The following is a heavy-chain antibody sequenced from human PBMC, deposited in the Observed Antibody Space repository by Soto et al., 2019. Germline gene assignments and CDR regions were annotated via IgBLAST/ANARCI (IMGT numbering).Heavy chain of an antibody. CDR1: GFTFSSYW. J-gene: IGHJ6*03. D-gene: IGHD6-13*01. CDR3: ARIAAAGPYYYYYYMDV. Sequence: GGSLRLSCAASGFTFSSYWMSWVRQAPGKGLEWVANIKQDGSEKYYVDSGKGRFTISRDNAKNSLYLQMNSLRAEDTAVYYCARIAAAGPYYYYYYMDVWGKGTTVTVSS. V-gene: IGHV3-7*01. CDR2: IKQDGSEK.